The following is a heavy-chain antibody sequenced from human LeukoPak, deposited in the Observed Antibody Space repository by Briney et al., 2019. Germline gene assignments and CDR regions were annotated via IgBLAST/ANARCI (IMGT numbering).Heavy chain of an antibody. V-gene: IGHV3-23*01. CDR1: GFTFSSYA. D-gene: IGHD6-19*01. CDR3: AKPKYSSGWYGDFDC. J-gene: IGHJ4*02. CDR2: IRGTSPST. Sequence: GALSLSCAASGFTFSSYAINWVRQAPGKGLEWVSAIRGTSPSTYFADSVKGRFTISRDNSKNTVYLQMNSLRAEDTAIYYCAKPKYSSGWYGDFDCWGQGTLVTVAS.